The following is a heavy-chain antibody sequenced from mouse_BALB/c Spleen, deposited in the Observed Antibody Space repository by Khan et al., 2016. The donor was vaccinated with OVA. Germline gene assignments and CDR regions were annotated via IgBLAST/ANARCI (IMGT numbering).Heavy chain of an antibody. CDR1: GYTFTSHT. V-gene: IGHV1-4*01. CDR2: INPRSGYT. CDR3: ARRTTEYALDY. J-gene: IGHJ4*01. D-gene: IGHD2-14*01. Sequence: QVQLQQSGAELARPGASVKMSCKASGYTFTSHTMHWVKQRPGQGLEWIGYINPRSGYTQYNQKFSDKATLTADISSSTAYMQLSSLTSEDSAVYYCARRTTEYALDYWGQGTSVTVSS.